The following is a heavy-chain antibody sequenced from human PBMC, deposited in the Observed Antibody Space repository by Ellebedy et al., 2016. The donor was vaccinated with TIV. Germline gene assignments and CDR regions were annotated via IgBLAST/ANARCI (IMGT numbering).Heavy chain of an antibody. Sequence: GGSLRLXCAASGFSVSSNYLSWVRQAPGKGLEYVSAISSNGGSTYYADSVKGRFTISRDNSKNTLYLQMSSLRAEDTAVYYCVKGTVYSGWYGGYFDLWGRGTLVTVSS. J-gene: IGHJ2*01. V-gene: IGHV3-64D*06. CDR1: GFSVSSNY. CDR2: ISSNGGST. CDR3: VKGTVYSGWYGGYFDL. D-gene: IGHD6-19*01.